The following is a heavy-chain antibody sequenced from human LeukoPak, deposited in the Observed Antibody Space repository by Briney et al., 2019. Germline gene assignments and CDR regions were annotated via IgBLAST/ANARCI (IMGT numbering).Heavy chain of an antibody. Sequence: GGSLRLSCAASGFTFSSYAMSWVRQAPGKGLEWVSSISSSSSYIYYADSVKGRFTISRDNAKNSLYLQMNSLRAEDTAVYYCARDEYYDYVWGSYRDFDYWGQGTLVTVSS. CDR3: ARDEYYDYVWGSYRDFDY. CDR1: GFTFSSYA. CDR2: ISSSSSYI. J-gene: IGHJ4*02. D-gene: IGHD3-16*02. V-gene: IGHV3-21*01.